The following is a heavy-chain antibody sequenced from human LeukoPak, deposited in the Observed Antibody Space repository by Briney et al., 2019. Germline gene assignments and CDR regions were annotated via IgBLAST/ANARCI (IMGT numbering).Heavy chain of an antibody. Sequence: SETLSLTCAVSGYPISSGYYWGWIRQPPGKGLEWIGSIYHSGSTYYNPSLKSRVTISVDTSKNQFSLKLSSVTAADTAVYYCARRPSYWYFDLWGRGTLVTVSS. CDR2: IYHSGST. V-gene: IGHV4-38-2*01. CDR1: GYPISSGYY. J-gene: IGHJ2*01. CDR3: ARRPSYWYFDL.